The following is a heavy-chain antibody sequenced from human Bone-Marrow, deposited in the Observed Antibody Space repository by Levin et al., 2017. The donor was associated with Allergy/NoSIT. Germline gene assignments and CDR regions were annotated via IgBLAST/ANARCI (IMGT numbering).Heavy chain of an antibody. CDR3: ARVAAAGTTSFAFDI. D-gene: IGHD6-13*01. CDR1: GFSFSHSA. J-gene: IGHJ3*02. V-gene: IGHV3-30*03. Sequence: LSLTCEASGFSFSHSAMHWVRQSPGKGLEWVAVISIEGDKKYYTDSVKGRFTVSRDNSKNTLHLQMNGLRPDDTAMYYCARVAAAGTTSFAFDIWGQGTKATVSS. CDR2: ISIEGDKK.